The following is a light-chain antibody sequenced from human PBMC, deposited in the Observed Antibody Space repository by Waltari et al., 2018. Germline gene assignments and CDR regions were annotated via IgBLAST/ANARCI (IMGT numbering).Light chain of an antibody. V-gene: IGLV2-14*01. J-gene: IGLJ3*02. CDR1: NNDVGGYNY. Sequence: QSALTQPASVSGSPGQSITISCTGTNNDVGGYNYVSWYQQRPGKAPKTLIYEVTNRPSGISARFSGSQSGNTASRTISGVQAEDEGTYYCRSYTSRSTRVFGGGTKLTVL. CDR3: RSYTSRSTRV. CDR2: EVT.